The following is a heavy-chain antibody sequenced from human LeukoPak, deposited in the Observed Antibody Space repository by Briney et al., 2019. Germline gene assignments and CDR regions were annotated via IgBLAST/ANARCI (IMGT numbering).Heavy chain of an antibody. CDR2: IYPGDSDT. V-gene: IGHV5-51*01. D-gene: IGHD3-22*01. J-gene: IGHJ6*03. Sequence: RVSVKVSCKGSGYSFTSYWIGWVRQMPGKGLEWMGIIYPGDSDTRYSPSFQGQVTISADKSISTAYLQWSSLKASDTAMYYCARHAYYYDSSGYYLPSYYYYMDVWGKGTTVTVSS. CDR1: GYSFTSYW. CDR3: ARHAYYYDSSGYYLPSYYYYMDV.